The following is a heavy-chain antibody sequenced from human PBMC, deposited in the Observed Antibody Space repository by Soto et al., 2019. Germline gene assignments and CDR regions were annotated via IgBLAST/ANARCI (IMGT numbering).Heavy chain of an antibody. V-gene: IGHV1-69*01. CDR3: ASRITMVRGWAFDI. D-gene: IGHD3-10*01. J-gene: IGHJ3*02. CDR1: GGTFSSYA. CDR2: IIPIFGTA. Sequence: QVQLVQSGAEVKKPGSSVKVSCKASGGTFSSYAISWVRQAPGQGLEWMGGIIPIFGTANYAQKFQGRVTITADESTSTDYMELSSLRSEDTAVYYCASRITMVRGWAFDIWGQGTMVTVSS.